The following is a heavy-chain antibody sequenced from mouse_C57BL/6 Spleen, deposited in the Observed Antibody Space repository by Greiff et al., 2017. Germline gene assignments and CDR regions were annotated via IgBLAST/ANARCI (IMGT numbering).Heavy chain of an antibody. CDR3: ARYPYSGYAMDY. J-gene: IGHJ4*01. Sequence: VQLQQSGPELVKPGASVKISCKASGYTFTDYYMNWVKQSHGKSLEWIGDINPNNGGTSYNQKFKGKATLTVDKSSSTAYMELRSLTSEDSAVYYCARYPYSGYAMDYWGQGTSVTVSS. D-gene: IGHD2-12*01. CDR1: GYTFTDYY. V-gene: IGHV1-26*01. CDR2: INPNNGGT.